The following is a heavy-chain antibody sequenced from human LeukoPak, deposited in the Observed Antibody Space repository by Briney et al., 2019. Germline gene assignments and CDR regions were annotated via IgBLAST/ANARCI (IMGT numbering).Heavy chain of an antibody. CDR3: ARVQQYDKFDY. J-gene: IGHJ4*02. CDR2: ISSSGSTI. V-gene: IGHV3-48*03. D-gene: IGHD3-22*01. Sequence: ESGGSLRLSCAASGFTFSSYEMNWVRQAPGKGLEWVSYISSSGSTIYYADSVKGRFTISRDNAKNSLYLQMNSLRAEDTAFYYCARVQQYDKFDYWGQGTLVTVSS. CDR1: GFTFSSYE.